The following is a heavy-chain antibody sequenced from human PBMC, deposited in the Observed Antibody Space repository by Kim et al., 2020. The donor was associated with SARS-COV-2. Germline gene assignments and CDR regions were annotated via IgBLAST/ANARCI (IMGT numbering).Heavy chain of an antibody. Sequence: GESLKISCQASGYNFPNFWIGWVRQMPGKGLEWMGIVYPGDSDTRYNPSFKGQVTISVDRSITTAYLQWSSLRASDTAVYFCARQPLNNFDLLTGYANYFQYWGQGTTVTVSS. J-gene: IGHJ4*02. CDR3: ARQPLNNFDLLTGYANYFQY. CDR2: VYPGDSDT. CDR1: GYNFPNFW. V-gene: IGHV5-51*01. D-gene: IGHD3-9*01.